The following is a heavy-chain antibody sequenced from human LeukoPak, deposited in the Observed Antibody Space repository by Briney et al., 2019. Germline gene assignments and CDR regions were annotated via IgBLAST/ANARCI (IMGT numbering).Heavy chain of an antibody. Sequence: GGSLRLSCTASGFTFSDYAVNWVRQAPGKGLEWVAFIRSKAYGGTTEYAASVKGRFTFSRDDSKSIAYLQMNSLKTEDTAVYYCTSSLQPLWFGELLSVFDYWGQGTLVTVSS. J-gene: IGHJ4*02. D-gene: IGHD3-10*01. V-gene: IGHV3-49*04. CDR2: IRSKAYGGTT. CDR3: TSSLQPLWFGELLSVFDY. CDR1: GFTFSDYA.